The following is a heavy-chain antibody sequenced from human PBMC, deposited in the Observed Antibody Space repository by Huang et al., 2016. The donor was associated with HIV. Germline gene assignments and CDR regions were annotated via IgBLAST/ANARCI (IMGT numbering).Heavy chain of an antibody. D-gene: IGHD3-22*01. CDR2: IRVYNGKT. V-gene: IGHV1-18*01. CDR3: ARERYYYDRSGYYTPVEYFHH. Sequence: QVQLVQSGAEVKKPGASVKVSCKASGYTFTNYAINWVGQAPGQSLEWKGWIRVYNGKTNYAQKVQGSVTMTKDTSTSTAYMELRSLISDDTAVYYLARERYYYDRSGYYTPVEYFHHWGQGTLVTVSS. CDR1: GYTFTNYA. J-gene: IGHJ1*01.